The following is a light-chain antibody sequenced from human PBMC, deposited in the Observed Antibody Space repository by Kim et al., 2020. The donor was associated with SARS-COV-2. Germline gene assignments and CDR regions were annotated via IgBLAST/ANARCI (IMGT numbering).Light chain of an antibody. CDR3: QAYYRYPRT. CDR2: AAY. J-gene: IGKJ1*01. Sequence: PSVGDRVTIAWLAGEGIIIHLAHDVPNPGNGPQLLIHAAYTWQSVVPSRFGGSGSGTDFALTITFLQSEAFATYYRQAYYRYPRTFGQGTKVDIK. CDR1: EGIIIH. V-gene: IGKV1-8*01.